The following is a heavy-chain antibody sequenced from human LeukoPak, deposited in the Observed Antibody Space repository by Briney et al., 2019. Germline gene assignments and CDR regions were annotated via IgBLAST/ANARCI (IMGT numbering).Heavy chain of an antibody. CDR2: IYNSGNT. CDR3: ARGEYSSDWYFGDYYYYYMDV. J-gene: IGHJ6*03. D-gene: IGHD6-19*01. CDR1: GDSMNSGSYY. V-gene: IGHV4-61*10. Sequence: SETLSLTCTVSGDSMNSGSYYWSWIRQPAGKGLEWIGRIYNSGNTDYNPSLKSRVTISVDTSKNQFSLKLSSVTAADTAVYYCARGEYSSDWYFGDYYYYYMDVWGKGTTVTVSS.